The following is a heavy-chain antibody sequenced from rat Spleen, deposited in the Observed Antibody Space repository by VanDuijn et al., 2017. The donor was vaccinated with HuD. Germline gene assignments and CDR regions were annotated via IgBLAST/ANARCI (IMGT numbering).Heavy chain of an antibody. Sequence: EVQLVESDGGLVQPGRSLKLSCAASGFTFSDYYMAWVRQAPTKGLEWVATISSDGGGTYYPDSVKGRFTISRDNAKSTLYLQMDSLRSEDTASYYCARGFAYWGQGTLVTVSS. CDR2: ISSDGGGT. CDR3: ARGFAY. CDR1: GFTFSDYY. V-gene: IGHV5-20*01. J-gene: IGHJ3*01.